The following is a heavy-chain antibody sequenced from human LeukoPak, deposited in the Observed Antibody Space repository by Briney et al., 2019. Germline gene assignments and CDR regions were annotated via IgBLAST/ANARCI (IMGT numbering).Heavy chain of an antibody. J-gene: IGHJ3*02. V-gene: IGHV3-15*01. Sequence: GGSLRLSCAVSGFTFSNAWMGWVRQAPGKWMEWVGCIKIKTNGGTTDYAAPVKGRFTISRDDSKNTLYLQMNSLKTEDTAVYYCQCVDTAMVRGRGSFDIWGQGTMVTVSS. CDR3: QCVDTAMVRGRGSFDI. CDR2: IKIKTNGGTT. D-gene: IGHD5-18*01. CDR1: GFTFSNAW.